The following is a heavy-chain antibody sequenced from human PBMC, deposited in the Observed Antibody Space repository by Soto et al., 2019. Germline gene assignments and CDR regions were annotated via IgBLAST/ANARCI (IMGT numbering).Heavy chain of an antibody. CDR2: IDHSGST. V-gene: IGHV4-34*01. CDR3: AREGSSFTYYYGSGNYYYDMDV. CDR1: GGSFSGYY. Sequence: QVQLQQWGAGLLKPSETLSLTCAVYGGSFSGYYWSWIRQPPGKGLEWIGEIDHSGSTNYNPSLKRRVTISVDTSMDQFALKLSSGTAADTAVYYCAREGSSFTYYYGSGNYYYDMDVWGKGTTVTVSS. D-gene: IGHD3-10*01. J-gene: IGHJ6*03.